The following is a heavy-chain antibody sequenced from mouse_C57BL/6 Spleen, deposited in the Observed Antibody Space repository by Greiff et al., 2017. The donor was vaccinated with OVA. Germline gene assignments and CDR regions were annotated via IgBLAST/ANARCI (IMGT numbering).Heavy chain of an antibody. Sequence: QVQLKESGAELARPGASVKLSCKASGYTFTSYGISWVKQRTGQGLEWIGEIYPRSGNTYYNEKFKGKATLTADKSSSTAYMELRSLTSEDSAVYFCARGEIYYGRSYDYYAMDYWGQGTSVTVSS. CDR3: ARGEIYYGRSYDYYAMDY. J-gene: IGHJ4*01. CDR1: GYTFTSYG. V-gene: IGHV1-81*01. CDR2: IYPRSGNT. D-gene: IGHD1-1*01.